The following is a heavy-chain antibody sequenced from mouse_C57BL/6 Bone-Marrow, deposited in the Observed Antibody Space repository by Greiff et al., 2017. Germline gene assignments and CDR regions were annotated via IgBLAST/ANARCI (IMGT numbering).Heavy chain of an antibody. CDR2: IYPGSGST. J-gene: IGHJ1*03. Sequence: VQLQQPGAELVKPGASVKMSCKASGYTFTSYWITWVKQRPGQGLEWIGDIYPGSGSTNYNENFKSKATLTVDTSSSTAYMQLSSLTSEDSAVYYCARGLYPYWYFDVWGTGTTVTVAS. D-gene: IGHD2-12*01. V-gene: IGHV1-55*01. CDR1: GYTFTSYW. CDR3: ARGLYPYWYFDV.